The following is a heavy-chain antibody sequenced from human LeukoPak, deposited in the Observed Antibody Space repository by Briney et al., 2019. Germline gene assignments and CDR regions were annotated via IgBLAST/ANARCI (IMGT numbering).Heavy chain of an antibody. J-gene: IGHJ3*02. Sequence: GGSLRLSCAASGFTFSSYAMHWVRQAPGKGLEWVAVISYDGSNKYYADSVKGRFTISRDNSKNTLYLQMNSLRAEDTAVYYCAKSQIMGATEDAFDIWGQGTMVTVSS. D-gene: IGHD1-26*01. CDR2: ISYDGSNK. CDR3: AKSQIMGATEDAFDI. CDR1: GFTFSSYA. V-gene: IGHV3-30-3*02.